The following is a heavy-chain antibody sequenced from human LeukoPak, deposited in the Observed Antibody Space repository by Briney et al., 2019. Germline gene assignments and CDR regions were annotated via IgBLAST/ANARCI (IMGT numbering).Heavy chain of an antibody. V-gene: IGHV3-30*19. Sequence: PGGSLRLSCAASGFTFSSSGMHWVRQSPGKGLEWVAIVSYDGSNKYYADSVKGRFTISRDNSKNTLYLQINSLRADDTAIYYCARAVLEHCAGGSCYRWFDPWGQGTLVAVSS. D-gene: IGHD2-15*01. CDR1: GFTFSSSG. J-gene: IGHJ5*02. CDR3: ARAVLEHCAGGSCYRWFDP. CDR2: VSYDGSNK.